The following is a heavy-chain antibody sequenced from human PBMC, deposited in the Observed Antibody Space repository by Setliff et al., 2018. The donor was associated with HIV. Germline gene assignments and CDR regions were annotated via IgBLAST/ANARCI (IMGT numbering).Heavy chain of an antibody. V-gene: IGHV3-48*01. CDR2: ISSSSDII. Sequence: GGSLRLSCAASGFTFSSYNMNWVRQAPGKGLEWVAYISSSSDIINYAGSVKGRVTISRDDAVNTLYLQMNSLRGEDTATYYCVRGAPRSASGPLPWIYWGQGTPVTVSS. CDR3: VRGAPRSASGPLPWIY. CDR1: GFTFSSYN. D-gene: IGHD3-10*01. J-gene: IGHJ4*02.